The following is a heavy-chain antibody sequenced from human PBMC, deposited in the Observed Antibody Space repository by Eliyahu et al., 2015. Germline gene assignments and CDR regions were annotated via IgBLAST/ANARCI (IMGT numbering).Heavy chain of an antibody. CDR3: AKEGYYDSSGYAYFDY. J-gene: IGHJ4*02. V-gene: IGHV3-23*01. CDR1: GFTXSSXA. CDR2: ISGSGGST. Sequence: EVQLLESGGGLVQPGGSLRXSCAASGFTXSSXAMSWVRQAPGKGLEWVSAISGSGGSTYYADSVKGRFTISRDNSKNTLYLQMNSLRAEDTAVYYCAKEGYYDSSGYAYFDYWGQGTLVTVSS. D-gene: IGHD3-22*01.